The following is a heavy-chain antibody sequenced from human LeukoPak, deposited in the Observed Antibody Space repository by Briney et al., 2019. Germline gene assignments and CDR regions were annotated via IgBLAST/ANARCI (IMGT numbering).Heavy chain of an antibody. CDR3: ARNSIAARPYNWFDP. D-gene: IGHD6-6*01. J-gene: IGHJ5*02. CDR1: GGSISSYY. CDR2: IYYSGST. V-gene: IGHV4-59*08. Sequence: SETLSLTCTVSGGSISSYYWSWIRQPPGKGLEWIGYIYYSGSTNYNPSLKSRVTISVDTSKNQFSLKLSSVTAADMAVYYCARNSIAARPYNWFDPWGQGTLVTVSS.